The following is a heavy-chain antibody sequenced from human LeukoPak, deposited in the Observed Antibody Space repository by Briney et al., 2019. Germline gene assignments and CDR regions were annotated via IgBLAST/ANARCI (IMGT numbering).Heavy chain of an antibody. V-gene: IGHV1-69*13. Sequence: SVKVSCKASGGTSSSYAISWVRQAPGQGLEWMGGIIPIFGTANYAQKFQGRVTITADESTSTAYMELSSLRSEDTAVYYCARDRYSSSWPDAFDIWGQGTMVTVSS. CDR3: ARDRYSSSWPDAFDI. J-gene: IGHJ3*02. D-gene: IGHD6-13*01. CDR2: IIPIFGTA. CDR1: GGTSSSYA.